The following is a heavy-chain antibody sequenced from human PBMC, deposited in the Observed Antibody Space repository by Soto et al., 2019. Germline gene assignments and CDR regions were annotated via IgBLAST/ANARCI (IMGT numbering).Heavy chain of an antibody. CDR3: AKWELSFSVYYYGLDV. J-gene: IGHJ6*02. CDR2: IYYIGST. V-gene: IGHV4-39*01. CDR1: CGSISSSSYY. Sequence: SETLSLTRTVSCGSISSSSYYWGWVRQPPGKGLGWIGSIYYIGSTYYNPSLKSRVTISVDTSKNQFSLKLSSVTAADTAVYYRAKWELSFSVYYYGLDVWGQGTTVTFSS. D-gene: IGHD1-26*01.